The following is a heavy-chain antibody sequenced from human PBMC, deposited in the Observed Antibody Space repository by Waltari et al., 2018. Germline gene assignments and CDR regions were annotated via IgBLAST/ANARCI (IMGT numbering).Heavy chain of an antibody. D-gene: IGHD3-3*01. CDR3: TDFWSGSFEVGAFDI. CDR2: ISGSGGST. V-gene: IGHV3-23*01. Sequence: EVQLLESGGGLVQPGGSLRLSCAASGFTFSSYAMSWFRQAPGKGLEWVSAISGSGGSTYYADSVKGRFTISRDNSKNTLYLQMNSLRAEDTAVYYCTDFWSGSFEVGAFDIWGQGTMVTVSS. J-gene: IGHJ3*02. CDR1: GFTFSSYA.